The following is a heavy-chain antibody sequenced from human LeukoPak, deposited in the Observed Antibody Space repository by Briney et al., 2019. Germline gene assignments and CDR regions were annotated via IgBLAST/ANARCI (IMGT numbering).Heavy chain of an antibody. CDR2: IIPIFGTA. Sequence: ASVKVSCKASGGTFSSYAISWVRQAPGQGLEWMGGIIPIFGTANYAQKFQGRATITADESTSTAYMELSSLRSEDTAVYYCAGGLYGDYDLDYWGQGTLVTVSS. CDR3: AGGLYGDYDLDY. V-gene: IGHV1-69*01. D-gene: IGHD4-17*01. J-gene: IGHJ4*02. CDR1: GGTFSSYA.